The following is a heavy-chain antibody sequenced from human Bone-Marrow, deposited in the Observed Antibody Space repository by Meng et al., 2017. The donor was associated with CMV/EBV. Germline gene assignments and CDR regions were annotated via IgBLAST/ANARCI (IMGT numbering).Heavy chain of an antibody. Sequence: SEPLSFPCTVPGAPISSYYWSWIRQPPGKGLEWFRYIYYSGSTNYNPTLKSRVTISVDTSKNLFSLKPSSVTAADTALYYCTRYPRDYGDYMDYWGQGTLVTVSS. J-gene: IGHJ4*02. CDR1: GAPISSYY. CDR3: TRYPRDYGDYMDY. V-gene: IGHV4-59*01. D-gene: IGHD4-17*01. CDR2: IYYSGST.